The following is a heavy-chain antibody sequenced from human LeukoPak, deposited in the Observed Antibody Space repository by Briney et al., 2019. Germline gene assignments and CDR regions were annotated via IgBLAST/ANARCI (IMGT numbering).Heavy chain of an antibody. CDR1: GFTFSSYG. J-gene: IGHJ4*02. Sequence: PGGSLRLSCAASGFTFSSYGMHWVRQAPGKGLEWVAFIRYDGSNKYYADSVKGRFTISRDNSKNTLYLQMNSLRAEDTAVFYCARDESPEWLLLSGGPYFDYWGQGTLVTVSS. V-gene: IGHV3-30*02. D-gene: IGHD3-22*01. CDR3: ARDESPEWLLLSGGPYFDY. CDR2: IRYDGSNK.